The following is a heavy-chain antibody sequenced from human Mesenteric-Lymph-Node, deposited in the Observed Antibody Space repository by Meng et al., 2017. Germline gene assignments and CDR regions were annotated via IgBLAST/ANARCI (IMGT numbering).Heavy chain of an antibody. CDR2: INPNSGGT. J-gene: IGHJ4*02. V-gene: IGHV1-2*06. Sequence: QVQLVQSGAEVKKPGSSVKVSCKASGGTFSSYAISWVRQAPGQGLEWMGRINPNSGGTNYAQKFQGRVTMTRDTSISTAYMELSRLRSDDTAVYYCARDSGDYVVDYWGQGTLVTVSS. D-gene: IGHD4-17*01. CDR3: ARDSGDYVVDY. CDR1: GGTFSSYA.